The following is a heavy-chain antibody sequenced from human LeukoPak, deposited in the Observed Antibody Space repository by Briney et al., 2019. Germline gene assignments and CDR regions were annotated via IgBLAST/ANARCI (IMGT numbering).Heavy chain of an antibody. V-gene: IGHV1-2*02. CDR1: GYTFTGYY. J-gene: IGHJ4*02. Sequence: ASVKVSFKASGYTFTGYYMHWVRQAPGQGLEWMGWINPNSGGTNYAQKFQGRVTMTRDTSISTAYMELSRLRSDDTAVYYCARSRYYYDSSGYTDYWGQGTLVTVSS. CDR2: INPNSGGT. CDR3: ARSRYYYDSSGYTDY. D-gene: IGHD3-22*01.